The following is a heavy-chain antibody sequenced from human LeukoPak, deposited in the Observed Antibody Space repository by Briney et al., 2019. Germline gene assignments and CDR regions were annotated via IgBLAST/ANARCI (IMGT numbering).Heavy chain of an antibody. CDR3: ARAPRPGLWSGYCEF. V-gene: IGHV3-7*01. Sequence: PGGSLRLSCAASGFTFSSYWMSWVRQAPGKGLEWVANIKQDGSVEYYVDSLKGRFTIFRDNAKNSLYLQMNSLRGEDTAVYYCARAPRPGLWSGYCEFWGQGTLVTVSS. CDR1: GFTFSSYW. J-gene: IGHJ4*02. D-gene: IGHD3-3*01. CDR2: IKQDGSVE.